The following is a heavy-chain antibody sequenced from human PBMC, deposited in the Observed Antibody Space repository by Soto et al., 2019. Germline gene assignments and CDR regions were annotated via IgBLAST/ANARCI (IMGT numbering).Heavy chain of an antibody. J-gene: IGHJ4*02. CDR2: VYNDGSA. Sequence: SETLSLTCDVSGVSISSGNWWCWVRQPPGKGLEWIAEVYNDGSANYHPSLESRATIPVDRSKNQFSLRLSSVTAADTGKYYCARLVYDSRLNYLYFDHWGQGTLVTSPQ. CDR3: ARLVYDSRLNYLYFDH. D-gene: IGHD3-22*01. V-gene: IGHV4-4*02. CDR1: GVSISSGNW.